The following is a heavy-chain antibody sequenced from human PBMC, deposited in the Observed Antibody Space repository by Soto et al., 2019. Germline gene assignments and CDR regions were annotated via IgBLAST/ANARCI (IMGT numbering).Heavy chain of an antibody. J-gene: IGHJ4*02. CDR1: GYTFTSYA. Sequence: QVQLVQSGAEEKKPGASVKVSCKASGYTFTSYAMHWVRQAPGQRLEWMGWINAGNGNTKYSQKFQGRVTITRDTAASTAYMKLSSLRSEDTAVNYCARSIVVVTALDYWAQETLVTVSS. V-gene: IGHV1-3*05. CDR2: INAGNGNT. D-gene: IGHD2-21*02. CDR3: ARSIVVVTALDY.